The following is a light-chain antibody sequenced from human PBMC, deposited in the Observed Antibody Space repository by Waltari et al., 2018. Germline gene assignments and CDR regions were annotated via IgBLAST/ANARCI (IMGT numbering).Light chain of an antibody. CDR2: EVS. J-gene: IGLJ3*02. CDR3: SSYTSSSTLV. V-gene: IGLV2-18*02. CDR1: SSDVGSYNR. Sequence: QSALTQPPSVSGSPGQSVTISCTGTSSDVGSYNRVSWYQQPPGTAPKLMIYEVSNRPSGLPDRFSGSKSGNTASLTISGLKAEDEADYYCSSYTSSSTLVFGGGTKLTVL.